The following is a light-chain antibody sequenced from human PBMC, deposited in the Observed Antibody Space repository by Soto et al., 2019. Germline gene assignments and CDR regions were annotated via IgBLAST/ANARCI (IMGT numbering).Light chain of an antibody. Sequence: EIVLTQSPGTLPLSPGERATLSCRASQSVSSNSLAWYQQTPGQAPRLLIYDASSRATGIPDRFSGSGSGTDFPLTISRLEPEDFAVYYCQQYGSSQWTFGQGTKVEIK. CDR3: QQYGSSQWT. CDR2: DAS. J-gene: IGKJ1*01. CDR1: QSVSSNS. V-gene: IGKV3-20*01.